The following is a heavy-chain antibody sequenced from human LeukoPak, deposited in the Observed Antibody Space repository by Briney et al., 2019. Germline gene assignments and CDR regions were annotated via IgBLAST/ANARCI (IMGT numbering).Heavy chain of an antibody. CDR3: AREGTVSFDY. CDR1: GYIFTRYY. V-gene: IGHV1-46*01. D-gene: IGHD3/OR15-3a*01. Sequence: EASVKVSCKASGYIFTRYYIHWVRQAPGQGLEWMGIINPSGNSTSYAQKFQGRVTMTRDTSTSTVYMELSSLRSEDTAVYYCAREGTVSFDYWGQGTLVTASS. J-gene: IGHJ4*02. CDR2: INPSGNST.